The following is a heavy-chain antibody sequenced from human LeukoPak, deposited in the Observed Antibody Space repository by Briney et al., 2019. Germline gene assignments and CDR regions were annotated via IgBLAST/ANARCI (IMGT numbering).Heavy chain of an antibody. J-gene: IGHJ4*02. CDR3: AREGVVVVAARPPHFDY. V-gene: IGHV3-30*19. D-gene: IGHD2-15*01. CDR1: GFTFSSYG. CDR2: ISYDGSNK. Sequence: PGGSLRLSCAASGFTFSSYGIHWVRQAPGKGLEWVAVISYDGSNKYYADSVKGRFTISRDNSKNTLYLQMNSLRAEDTAVYYCAREGVVVVAARPPHFDYWGQGTLVTVSS.